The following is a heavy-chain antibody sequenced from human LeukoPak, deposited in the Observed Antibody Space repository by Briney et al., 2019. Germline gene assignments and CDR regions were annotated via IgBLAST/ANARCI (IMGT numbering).Heavy chain of an antibody. Sequence: PSETLSLTCTVSGGSISSGDYYWSWIRQPPGKGLEWIGYISHSGSAYYNPSLKSRVTLSVDTSKNQFSLKLSSVTAADTAVYYCARLHTSRYSGYGVFDYWGQGTLVTVSS. CDR1: GGSISSGDYY. CDR2: ISHSGSA. CDR3: ARLHTSRYSGYGVFDY. D-gene: IGHD5-12*01. V-gene: IGHV4-30-4*01. J-gene: IGHJ4*02.